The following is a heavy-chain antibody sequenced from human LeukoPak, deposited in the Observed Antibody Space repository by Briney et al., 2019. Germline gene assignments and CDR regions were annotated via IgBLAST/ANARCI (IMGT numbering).Heavy chain of an antibody. J-gene: IGHJ3*02. CDR1: GGSISSYY. CDR2: IYYSGST. V-gene: IGHV4-59*01. D-gene: IGHD1-26*01. CDR3: ARVNGSYDAFDI. Sequence: SETLSLTCTVSGGSISSYYWSWLRQPPGKGLEWIGYIYYSGSTNYNPSLKSRVTISVDPSKNQFSLKLSSVTAADTAVYYCARVNGSYDAFDIWGQGTMVTVSS.